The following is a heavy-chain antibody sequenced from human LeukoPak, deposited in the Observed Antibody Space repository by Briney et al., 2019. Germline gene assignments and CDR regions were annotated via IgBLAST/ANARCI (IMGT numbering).Heavy chain of an antibody. CDR2: IYNRGST. V-gene: IGHV4-61*02. CDR1: GDTLRSGSYY. J-gene: IGHJ4*02. CDR3: ARGHGSFDS. D-gene: IGHD1-26*01. Sequence: SETLSLTCTVSGDTLRSGSYYWSWIRQPAGKGLEWIGRIYNRGSTNYNPSLKSRVTMSEDTSKNQFSLKLTSVTAADTAVYYCARGHGSFDSWGQGTLVTVSA.